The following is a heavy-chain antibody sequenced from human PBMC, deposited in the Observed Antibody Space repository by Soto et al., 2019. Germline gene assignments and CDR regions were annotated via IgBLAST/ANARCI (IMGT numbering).Heavy chain of an antibody. J-gene: IGHJ3*01. CDR1: GFTFGRHS. V-gene: IGHV3-48*01. D-gene: IGHD1-26*01. Sequence: PGGSLRLSCAASGFTFGRHSMNWVRQAPGKGLEWVSYISSSSSTIYYADSVKGRFTISRDNAKNSLFLHMSSLRAEDTAVYSCARTRPYLPTDWGQGTMVTVSS. CDR2: ISSSSSTI. CDR3: ARTRPYLPTD.